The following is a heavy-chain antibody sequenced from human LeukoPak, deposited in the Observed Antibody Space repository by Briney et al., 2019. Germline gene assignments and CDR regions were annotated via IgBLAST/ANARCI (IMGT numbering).Heavy chain of an antibody. CDR3: ARQFDSYFYYYLDV. CDR2: LYHPGST. CDR1: GHPINSAYY. D-gene: IGHD3-10*01. J-gene: IGHJ6*03. V-gene: IGHV4-38-2*01. Sequence: SETLSLTCAVSGHPINSAYYWVWIRQPPGKGLEWIGSLYHPGSTYYNPSLESRVTMSVDTSRNQFSLKLSFVTAADTAVYYCARQFDSYFYYYLDVWGTGTTVTVSS.